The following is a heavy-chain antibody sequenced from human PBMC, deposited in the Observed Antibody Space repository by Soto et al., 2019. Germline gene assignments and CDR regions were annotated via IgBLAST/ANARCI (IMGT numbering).Heavy chain of an antibody. CDR2: IYSGGST. CDR1: GFTVSSNY. D-gene: IGHD2-8*01. V-gene: IGHV3-53*02. Sequence: EVQLVETGGGLIQPGGPLRLSCAASGFTVSSNYMSWVRQAPGKGLEWVSVIYSGGSTYYADSVKGRFTISRDNSKNTLDLQLNSLRVEDTAVYYCSVGYCTHGVCRVFNHWGQGTLVTVSS. CDR3: SVGYCTHGVCRVFNH. J-gene: IGHJ4*02.